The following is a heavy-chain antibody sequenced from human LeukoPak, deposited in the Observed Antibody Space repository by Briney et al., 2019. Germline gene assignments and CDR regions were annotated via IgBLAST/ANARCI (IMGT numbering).Heavy chain of an antibody. Sequence: GGSLRLSCAASGSTFSSYAMSWVRQAPGKGLEWVSAISGGGGSTYYADSVKGRFTISRDNSRSTLYLQMNSLRAEDTAVYYCAKAAAGTGNNDYWGQGTLVTVSS. CDR3: AKAAAGTGNNDY. J-gene: IGHJ4*02. CDR2: ISGGGGST. D-gene: IGHD6-13*01. CDR1: GSTFSSYA. V-gene: IGHV3-23*01.